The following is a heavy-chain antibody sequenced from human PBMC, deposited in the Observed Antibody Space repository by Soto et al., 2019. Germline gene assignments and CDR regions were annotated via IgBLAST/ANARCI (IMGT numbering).Heavy chain of an antibody. Sequence: ASVKVSCKASGYTFTSYDINWVRQATGQGLEWMGWMNPNSGNTGYAQKFQGRVTMTRNTSISTAYMELSSLRAEDTAVYYCARTGRDPQYYYYYYYMDVWGKGTTVTVSS. CDR2: MNPNSGNT. CDR3: ARTGRDPQYYYYYYYMDV. V-gene: IGHV1-8*01. CDR1: GYTFTSYD. J-gene: IGHJ6*03.